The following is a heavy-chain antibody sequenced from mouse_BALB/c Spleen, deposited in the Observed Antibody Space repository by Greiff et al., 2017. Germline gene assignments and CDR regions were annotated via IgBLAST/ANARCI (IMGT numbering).Heavy chain of an antibody. V-gene: IGHV1-9*01. CDR1: GYTFSSYW. D-gene: IGHD1-2*01. J-gene: IGHJ2*01. CDR2: ILPGSGST. Sequence: VKLQESGAELMKPGASVKISCKATGYTFSSYWIEWVKQRPGHGLEWIGEILPGSGSTNYNEKFKGKATFTADTSSNTAYMQLSSLTSEDSAVYYCARGGTATYYFDYWGQGTTLTVSS. CDR3: ARGGTATYYFDY.